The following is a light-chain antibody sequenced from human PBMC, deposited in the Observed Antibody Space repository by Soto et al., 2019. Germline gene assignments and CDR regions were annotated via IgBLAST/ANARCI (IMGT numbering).Light chain of an antibody. CDR1: QSVNSN. V-gene: IGKV3-15*01. CDR3: QQYNNGLWT. J-gene: IGKJ1*01. Sequence: IVMTQSPATLSVSPGERATLSCRASQSVNSNLVWYQQKPGQAPRLLIYGASTWATGIPGRFRGSGYGTEFTLTISSLKSEDFAVYYCQQYNNGLWTFGQGTKVEIK. CDR2: GAS.